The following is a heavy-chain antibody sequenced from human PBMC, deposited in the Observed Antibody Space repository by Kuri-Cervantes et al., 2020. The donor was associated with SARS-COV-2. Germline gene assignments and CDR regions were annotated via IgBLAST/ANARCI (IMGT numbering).Heavy chain of an antibody. Sequence: SETLSLTCTVSGGSISSYYWSWIRQPPGKGLEWIGYIYYSGSTNYNPSLKSRVTISVDTSKNQFSLKLSSVTVADTAVYYCAREAGATIGAGSWIGYWGQGTLVTVSS. J-gene: IGHJ4*02. D-gene: IGHD1-26*01. CDR1: GGSISSYY. CDR3: AREAGATIGAGSWIGY. V-gene: IGHV4-59*12. CDR2: IYYSGST.